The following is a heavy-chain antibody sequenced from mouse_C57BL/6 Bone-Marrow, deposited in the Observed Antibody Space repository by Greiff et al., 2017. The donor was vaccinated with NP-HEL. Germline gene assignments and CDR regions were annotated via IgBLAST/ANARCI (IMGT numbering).Heavy chain of an antibody. Sequence: EVNVVESEGGLVQPGSSMKLSCTASGFTFSDYYMAWVRPVPEKGLEWVANINYDGSSTYYLASLKSRFIISRDNAKNILYLQMNSLKSKDTATYYCARGDYYGSSHYFDYWGQGTTLTVSS. J-gene: IGHJ2*01. V-gene: IGHV5-16*01. CDR1: GFTFSDYY. D-gene: IGHD1-1*01. CDR2: INYDGSST. CDR3: ARGDYYGSSHYFDY.